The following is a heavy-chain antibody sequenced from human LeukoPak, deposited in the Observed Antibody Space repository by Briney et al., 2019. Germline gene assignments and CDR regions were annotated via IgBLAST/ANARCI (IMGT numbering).Heavy chain of an antibody. CDR3: ANVGRAVYYYMDV. CDR1: GFNFISYE. CDR2: ISSSSTTI. Sequence: GGSLRLSCAASGFNFISYEMNWVRQAPGKGPEWVSYISSSSTTIYYADSVKGRFTISRDISKTRLYLQMNSLRAEDTAVYYCANVGRAVYYYMDVWGKGTTVTISS. J-gene: IGHJ6*03. D-gene: IGHD2-8*01. V-gene: IGHV3-48*03.